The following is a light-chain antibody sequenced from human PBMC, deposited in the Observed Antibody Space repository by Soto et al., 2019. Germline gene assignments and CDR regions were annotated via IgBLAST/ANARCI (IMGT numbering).Light chain of an antibody. CDR1: QSISSW. J-gene: IGKJ1*01. CDR3: QQYENYWT. CDR2: DAS. Sequence: DIQMTQSPSTLSATAGDRVTITCRASQSISSWLAWYQHKPGKAPKLQIYDASNLDSGVPSRLSGSGSGTEFSLTISNLQPDDCATYYCQQYENYWTFGQGTRVEIK. V-gene: IGKV1-5*01.